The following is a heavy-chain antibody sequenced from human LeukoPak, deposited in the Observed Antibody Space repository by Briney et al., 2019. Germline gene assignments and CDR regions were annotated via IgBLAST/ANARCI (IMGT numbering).Heavy chain of an antibody. V-gene: IGHV4-39*01. CDR1: AGSITNGNYY. Sequence: PSESLSLTCSVAAGSITNGNYYWGWIRQPPGKGLEWFASIYYTGSNYYNTSLKSRVTISVDTSKNQFSLRLSSVTAADTAMFYCARHVYTYGELPYYFDYWGQGTLVSVSS. CDR3: ARHVYTYGELPYYFDY. CDR2: IYYTGSN. D-gene: IGHD1-26*01. J-gene: IGHJ4*02.